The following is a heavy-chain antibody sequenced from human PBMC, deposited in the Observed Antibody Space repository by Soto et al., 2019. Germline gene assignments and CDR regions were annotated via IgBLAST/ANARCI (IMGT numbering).Heavy chain of an antibody. CDR3: ARPRSDSGDWHYYYGLDV. CDR1: GFTFSSYA. D-gene: IGHD2-21*01. J-gene: IGHJ6*02. Sequence: QVHLVESGGGVVQPGRSLRLSCAASGFTFSSYAMHWVRQAPGKGLEWVALISYDEINKHYVDSVKGRFTISRDNSKNTLDLQMNSLRAEDTAVYYCARPRSDSGDWHYYYGLDVWGQGTTVTVSS. V-gene: IGHV3-30-3*01. CDR2: ISYDEINK.